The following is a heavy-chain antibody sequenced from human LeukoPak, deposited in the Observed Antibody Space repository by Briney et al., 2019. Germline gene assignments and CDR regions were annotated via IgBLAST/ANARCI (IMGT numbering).Heavy chain of an antibody. CDR1: GGSISSYY. V-gene: IGHV4-59*08. D-gene: IGHD6-19*01. Sequence: SETLSLTCTVSGGSISSYYWSWIRQPPGKGLEWIGYIYYSGSTNYNPSLKSRVTISVDTSKNQFSLKLSSVTAADTAVYYCARRSSGWTDHYWLDPWGQGTLVTVSS. CDR3: ARRSSGWTDHYWLDP. J-gene: IGHJ5*02. CDR2: IYYSGST.